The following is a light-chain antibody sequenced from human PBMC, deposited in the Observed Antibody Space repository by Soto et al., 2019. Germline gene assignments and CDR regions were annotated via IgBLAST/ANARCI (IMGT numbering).Light chain of an antibody. CDR1: QGISNY. Sequence: DIQMTQSPASLSASMGDRVTITRRASQGISNYLAWYQQKPGKVPKLLIYAASTSQSGVPSRFSGSGSGTDFTLTISSLQPEDVATYYCQKYLSALWTFGQGTKVDIK. CDR3: QKYLSALWT. V-gene: IGKV1-27*01. CDR2: AAS. J-gene: IGKJ1*01.